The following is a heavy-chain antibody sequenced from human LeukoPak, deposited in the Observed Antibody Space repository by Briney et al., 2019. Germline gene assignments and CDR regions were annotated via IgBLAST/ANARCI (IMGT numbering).Heavy chain of an antibody. Sequence: SETLSLTCTVSGGSISSGGYYWSWIRQHPGTGLEWIGYIYYSGSTYCNPSLKSRVTISVDTSKNQFSLKLSSVTAADTAVYYCARVPKLGWYFDYWGQGTLVTVSS. CDR3: ARVPKLGWYFDY. D-gene: IGHD2-15*01. CDR2: IYYSGST. CDR1: GGSISSGGYY. V-gene: IGHV4-31*03. J-gene: IGHJ4*02.